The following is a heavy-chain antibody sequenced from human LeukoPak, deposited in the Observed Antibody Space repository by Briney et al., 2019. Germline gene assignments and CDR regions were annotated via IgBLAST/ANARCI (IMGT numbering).Heavy chain of an antibody. CDR2: IGGDGIA. D-gene: IGHD3-16*01. Sequence: GGSLRLSCAASGFTFTSYAMNWVRQAPGKGLEWISYIGGDGIAFYADSVKGRFTASKDDARKSMYLQMNSLRVEDTAVYYCAKDRANWAIDDWGQGTQVTVSS. J-gene: IGHJ4*02. CDR1: GFTFTSYA. V-gene: IGHV3-48*04. CDR3: AKDRANWAIDD.